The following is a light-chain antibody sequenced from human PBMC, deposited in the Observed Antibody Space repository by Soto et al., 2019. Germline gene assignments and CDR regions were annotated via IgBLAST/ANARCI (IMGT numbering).Light chain of an antibody. CDR2: DVS. V-gene: IGLV2-11*01. Sequence: QSVLTQPRSVSGSPGQSVTISCTGTSSDIGGYTYVSWYQQHPGKAPKVIIYDVSERPSGVPDRFSGSKSGNTASLTISGLQPEDEADYYCYSFAGPQSFEVFGEGPRVTV. CDR3: YSFAGPQSFEV. J-gene: IGLJ1*01. CDR1: SSDIGGYTY.